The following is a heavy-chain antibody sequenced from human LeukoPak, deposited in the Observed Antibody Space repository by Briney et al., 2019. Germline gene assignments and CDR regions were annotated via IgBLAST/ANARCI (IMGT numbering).Heavy chain of an antibody. D-gene: IGHD5-12*01. CDR2: IYHSGST. J-gene: IGHJ4*02. V-gene: IGHV4-39*07. CDR3: ARDRMVATHDY. Sequence: PSETLSLTCTVSGGSISSSSYYWGWIRQPPGKGLEWIGSIYHSGSTYYNPSLKSRVTISVDTSKNQFSLKLSSVTAADTAVYYCARDRMVATHDYWGQGTLVTVSS. CDR1: GGSISSSSYY.